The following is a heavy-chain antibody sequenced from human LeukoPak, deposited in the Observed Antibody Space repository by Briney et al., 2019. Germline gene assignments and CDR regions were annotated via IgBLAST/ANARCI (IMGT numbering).Heavy chain of an antibody. J-gene: IGHJ4*02. CDR3: AKNYDFLTGYAN. V-gene: IGHV1-8*01. CDR1: GYTFTSYD. D-gene: IGHD3-9*01. CDR2: VYPNSGNT. Sequence: ASVKVSCKASGYTFTSYDINWVRQATGQGLEWMGWVYPNSGNTRYARKFQGRLTMTRNTSISTAYMELSSLRSEDTAVYYCAKNYDFLTGYANWGQGTLVTVSS.